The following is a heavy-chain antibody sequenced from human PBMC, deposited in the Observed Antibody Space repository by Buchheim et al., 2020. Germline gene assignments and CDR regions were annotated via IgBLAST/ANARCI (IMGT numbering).Heavy chain of an antibody. CDR3: AKEFAYSSTYYDFDY. CDR2: IRYDASHS. Sequence: QVQLVESGGGVVQPGRSLRLSCAASGFTFSTFGMYWVRQAPGKGLEWVSFIRYDASHSYYADSVKGRFTVSRDNAKNNLYLQMNSLRVEDTAVYYCAKEFAYSSTYYDFDYWGQGTL. CDR1: GFTFSTFG. D-gene: IGHD3-22*01. J-gene: IGHJ4*02. V-gene: IGHV3-30*02.